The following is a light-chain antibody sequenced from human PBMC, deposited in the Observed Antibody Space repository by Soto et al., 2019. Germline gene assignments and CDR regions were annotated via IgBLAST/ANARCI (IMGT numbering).Light chain of an antibody. V-gene: IGLV1-51*01. J-gene: IGLJ2*01. CDR1: SSNIGNNY. CDR2: DNR. CDR3: GTWDSGLSAEV. Sequence: QSVLTQPPSVSAAPGQKVTISCSGSSSNIGNNYVSWYQQLPGTAPKLLIYDNRKRPSGIPDRFSGSKSGTSATLGITGLQTGDEADYYCGTWDSGLSAEVFGGGTKVTVL.